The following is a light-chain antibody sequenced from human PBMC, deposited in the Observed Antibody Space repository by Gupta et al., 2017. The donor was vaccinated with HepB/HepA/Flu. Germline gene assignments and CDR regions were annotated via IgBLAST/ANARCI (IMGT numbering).Light chain of an antibody. CDR2: KAS. J-gene: IGKJ1*01. V-gene: IGKV1-5*03. CDR1: QTISTW. CDR3: QQYNSFPWA. Sequence: DIQMTQSPSTLSASVGDRVTITCRASQTISTWLAWCQQKPGKVPKLLIYKASTLASGVPSRFSGRGSGTEFTLTISSRQPDDFATYYCQQYNSFPWAFGQGTKVEIK.